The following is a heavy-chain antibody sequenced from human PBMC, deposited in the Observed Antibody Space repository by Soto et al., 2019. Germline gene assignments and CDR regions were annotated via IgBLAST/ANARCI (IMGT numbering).Heavy chain of an antibody. CDR2: IYWNDDK. V-gene: IGHV2-5*01. CDR3: AHRGYGDYPRDNWFDP. D-gene: IGHD4-17*01. Sequence: KESGPTLVNPTQTLTLTCTFSGFSLSSGGAGVGWIRQPPGKGLEWLALIYWNDDKRYNASLESRLTITKDTSKNQVVLLMTNMDPVDTATYYCAHRGYGDYPRDNWFDPWGQGTLVTVSS. CDR1: GFSLSSGGAG. J-gene: IGHJ5*02.